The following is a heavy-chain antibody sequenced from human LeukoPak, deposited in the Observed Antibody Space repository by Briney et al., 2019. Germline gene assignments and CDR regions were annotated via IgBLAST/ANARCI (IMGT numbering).Heavy chain of an antibody. CDR2: INAGNGNT. CDR1: GYTFTSYA. J-gene: IGHJ6*02. Sequence: ASVKVSCKASGYTFTSYAMHWVRQAPGQRLEWMGWINAGNGNTKYSQRFQGRVTITRDTSASTAYMELSSLRSEDTAVYYCARDYGEGDGRVYYYGMDVWGQGTLVTVSS. V-gene: IGHV1-3*01. D-gene: IGHD3-10*01. CDR3: ARDYGEGDGRVYYYGMDV.